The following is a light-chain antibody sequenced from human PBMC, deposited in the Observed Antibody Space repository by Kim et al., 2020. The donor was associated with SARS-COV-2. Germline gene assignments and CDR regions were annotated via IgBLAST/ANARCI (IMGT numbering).Light chain of an antibody. CDR3: HQYGRPPYT. CDR1: QSVYSVY. J-gene: IGKJ2*01. CDR2: GAS. V-gene: IGKV3-20*01. Sequence: LSRGDRATLSCGASQSVYSVYLAWYQQRPGQAPSLLIYGASSRATGVPDRFRSSGSGTDFTLSISRLEPEDIAVYYCHQYGRPPYTFGQETKLEI.